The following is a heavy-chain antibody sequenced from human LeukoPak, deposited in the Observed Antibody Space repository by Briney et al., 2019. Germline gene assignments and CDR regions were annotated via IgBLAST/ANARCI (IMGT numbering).Heavy chain of an antibody. CDR3: AVTNYDSSGYYRQSTYYFDY. V-gene: IGHV1-18*01. Sequence: ASVKVSCKASGYTFTSYGISWVRQAPGQGLEWMGWISAYNGSTNYAQKLQGRVTMTTDTSTSTAYMELRSLRSDDTAVYYCAVTNYDSSGYYRQSTYYFDYWGQGTLVTVSS. CDR1: GYTFTSYG. CDR2: ISAYNGST. J-gene: IGHJ4*02. D-gene: IGHD3-22*01.